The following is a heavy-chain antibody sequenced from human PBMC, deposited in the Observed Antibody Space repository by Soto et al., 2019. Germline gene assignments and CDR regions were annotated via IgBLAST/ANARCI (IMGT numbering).Heavy chain of an antibody. CDR2: ISYDGSNK. Sequence: LRLSCAASGFTFSSYGMHWVRQAPGKGLEWVAVISYDGSNKYYADSVKGRFTISRDNSKNTLYLQMNSLRAEDTAVYYCAKDGDILTGCYPGPANWFDPWGQGTLVTVSS. D-gene: IGHD3-9*01. CDR1: GFTFSSYG. CDR3: AKDGDILTGCYPGPANWFDP. J-gene: IGHJ5*02. V-gene: IGHV3-30*18.